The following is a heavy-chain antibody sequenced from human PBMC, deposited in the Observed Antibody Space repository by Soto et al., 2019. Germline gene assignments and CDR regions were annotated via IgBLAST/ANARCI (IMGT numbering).Heavy chain of an antibody. CDR2: IIPIFGTA. Sequence: SVKVSCKASGGTFSSYAISWVRQAPGQGLEWMGGIIPIFGTANYAQKFQGRVTITADESTSTAYMELSSLRSEDTAVYYCARGAVAHGWFDPWGQGTLVTVSS. V-gene: IGHV1-69*13. D-gene: IGHD6-19*01. J-gene: IGHJ5*02. CDR3: ARGAVAHGWFDP. CDR1: GGTFSSYA.